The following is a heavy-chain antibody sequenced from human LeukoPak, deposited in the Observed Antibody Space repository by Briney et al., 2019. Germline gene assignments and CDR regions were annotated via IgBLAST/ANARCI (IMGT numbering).Heavy chain of an antibody. CDR1: GFTFSDYY. V-gene: IGHV3-11*03. CDR3: ARSYGGYVFDY. J-gene: IGHJ4*02. CDR2: ISSSSSCT. Sequence: GGALRLSCAASGFTFSDYYMSWIRQAPGKGLEWVADISSSSSCTNYADAGKGRLTISRDTAKHPLYLQMTSLRAEDTAAYYCARSYGGYVFDYWGRGTLVTVSS. D-gene: IGHD5-12*01.